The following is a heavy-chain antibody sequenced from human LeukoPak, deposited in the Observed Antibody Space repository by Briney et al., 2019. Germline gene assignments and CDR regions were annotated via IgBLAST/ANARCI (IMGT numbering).Heavy chain of an antibody. CDR3: AKAWTAARHYGMDV. CDR1: GFTFSSYA. Sequence: GGSLRLSCAASGFTFSSYAMSWVRQAPGKGLEWVSAISGSGGSTYYADSVKGRFTISRDNSKNTLYLQMNSLRAEDTAVYCCAKAWTAARHYGMDVWGQGTTVTVSS. CDR2: ISGSGGST. J-gene: IGHJ6*02. D-gene: IGHD6-6*01. V-gene: IGHV3-23*01.